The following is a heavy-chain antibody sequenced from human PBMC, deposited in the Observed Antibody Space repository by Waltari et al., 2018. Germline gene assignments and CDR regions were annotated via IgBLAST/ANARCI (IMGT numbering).Heavy chain of an antibody. CDR1: GASISSFH. J-gene: IGHJ4*01. V-gene: IGHV4-4*07. D-gene: IGHD2-15*01. CDR3: ARERVLEPLAGPHCEL. CDR2: IYSTENT. Sequence: QVQLQESGPGLVKPSETLSLTCTVSGASISSFHWSWIRQSAGKGLEWIGRIYSTENTNRNPSLMSRVTVSGDRSKNELSLQLTSVTAADTALYFCARERVLEPLAGPHCELWGHGTLVTVSA.